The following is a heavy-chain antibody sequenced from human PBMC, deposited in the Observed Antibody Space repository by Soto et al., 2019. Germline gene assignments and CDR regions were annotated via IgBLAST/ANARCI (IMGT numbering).Heavy chain of an antibody. CDR1: VFTYSNNYG. V-gene: IGHV3-23*01. CDR3: AKKYRGNYPFDN. J-gene: IGHJ4*02. CDR2: ISGSDTGI. D-gene: IGHD1-26*01. Sequence: GGSLRLSCAASVFTYSNNYGLACVRQARGKGLEWVSSISGSDTGISYADSVKGRFTISIDNSKNTLYLQMNSLRAEDTAIYFCAKKYRGNYPFDNWGQGTLVTVSS.